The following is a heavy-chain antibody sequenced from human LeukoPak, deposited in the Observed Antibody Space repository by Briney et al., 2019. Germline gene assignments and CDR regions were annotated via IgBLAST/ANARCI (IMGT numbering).Heavy chain of an antibody. CDR2: ISYDGNNK. CDR1: GFTFSSYG. CDR3: AKEGSMVRGVIIGFDY. Sequence: PGGSLRLSCAASGFTFSSYGMHWVRQAPGKGLEWVAVISYDGNNKYYADSVKGRFTISRDNSKNTLYLQMNSLRAEDTAVYYCAKEGSMVRGVIIGFDYWGQGTLVTVSS. D-gene: IGHD3-10*01. J-gene: IGHJ4*02. V-gene: IGHV3-30*18.